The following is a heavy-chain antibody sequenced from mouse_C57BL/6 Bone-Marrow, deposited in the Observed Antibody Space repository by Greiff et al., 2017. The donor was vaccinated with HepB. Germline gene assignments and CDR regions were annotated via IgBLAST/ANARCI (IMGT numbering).Heavy chain of an antibody. CDR1: GYTFTSYW. V-gene: IGHV1-55*01. CDR2: IYPGSGST. Sequence: QVHVKQPGAELVKPGASVKMSCKASGYTFTSYWITWVKQRPGQGLEWIGDIYPGSGSTNYNEKFKSKATLTVDTSSSTAYMQLSSLTSEDSAVYYCARDPSYYYGSGDYWGQGTTLTVSS. CDR3: ARDPSYYYGSGDY. J-gene: IGHJ2*01. D-gene: IGHD1-1*01.